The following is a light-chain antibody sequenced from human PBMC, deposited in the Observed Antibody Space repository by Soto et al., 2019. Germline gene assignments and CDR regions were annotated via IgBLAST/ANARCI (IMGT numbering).Light chain of an antibody. CDR3: MQNTHWPYT. CDR1: HDLVYSDGNIY. CDR2: KVS. J-gene: IGKJ2*01. Sequence: DVVMTQSPLSLPVSLGQPASISCRSSHDLVYSDGNIYLSWVHRSPGQSPRRLIYKVSNRDSGVPDRFSGSGSGTDFTLKISRVEAEDIGIYYWMQNTHWPYTFGQGPKLEIK. V-gene: IGKV2-30*01.